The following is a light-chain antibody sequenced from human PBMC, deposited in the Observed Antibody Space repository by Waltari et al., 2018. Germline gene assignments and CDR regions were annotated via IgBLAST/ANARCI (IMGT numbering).Light chain of an antibody. CDR2: LNSDGSH. CDR1: TGHSEFA. CDR3: QTWGSGIVT. J-gene: IGLJ2*01. Sequence: QPVLTQSPSASASLGASVKLTCTLSTGHSEFAIPWLQQQPERGPRYLMKLNSDGSHTKGDEIPDRFSGSSSGAERYLTISSLQSEDEAAYYCQTWGSGIVTFGGGTQLTVL. V-gene: IGLV4-69*01.